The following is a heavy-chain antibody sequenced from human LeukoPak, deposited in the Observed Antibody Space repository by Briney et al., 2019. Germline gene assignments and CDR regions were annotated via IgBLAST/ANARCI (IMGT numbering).Heavy chain of an antibody. Sequence: GGSLRLSCAASGFTFDDYAMHWVRQAPGKGLEWVSGISWNSGSIGYADSVKGRFTISRDNAKNSLYLQMNSLRAEDTALYYCAKDLGGSWTRYYFDYWGQGTPVTVSS. CDR2: ISWNSGSI. D-gene: IGHD2-15*01. CDR1: GFTFDDYA. J-gene: IGHJ4*02. V-gene: IGHV3-9*01. CDR3: AKDLGGSWTRYYFDY.